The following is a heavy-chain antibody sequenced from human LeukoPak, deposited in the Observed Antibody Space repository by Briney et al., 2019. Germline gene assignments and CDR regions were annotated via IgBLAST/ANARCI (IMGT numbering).Heavy chain of an antibody. Sequence: ASVKVSCKASGYTFTGYYMHWVRQATGQGLEWMGWMNPNSGNTGYAQKFQGRVTMTRNTSISTAYMELSSLRSEDTAVYYCAIRQIVPADIRYYGMDVWGQGTTVTVSS. CDR1: GYTFTGYY. D-gene: IGHD2-2*01. CDR3: AIRQIVPADIRYYGMDV. V-gene: IGHV1-8*02. CDR2: MNPNSGNT. J-gene: IGHJ6*02.